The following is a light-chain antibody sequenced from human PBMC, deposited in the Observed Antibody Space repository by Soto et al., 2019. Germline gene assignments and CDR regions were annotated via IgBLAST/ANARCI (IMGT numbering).Light chain of an antibody. Sequence: QAVVTQPPSASGTPGQRVTISCSGSSSNIGSNYVYWYQQLPGTAPKLLIYRNNQRPSGVPDRFSGSKSGTSASLAISGLRSEDEADYYCAAWDDSLGGVVFGGGTQLTVL. CDR1: SSNIGSNY. CDR3: AAWDDSLGGVV. J-gene: IGLJ2*01. CDR2: RNN. V-gene: IGLV1-47*01.